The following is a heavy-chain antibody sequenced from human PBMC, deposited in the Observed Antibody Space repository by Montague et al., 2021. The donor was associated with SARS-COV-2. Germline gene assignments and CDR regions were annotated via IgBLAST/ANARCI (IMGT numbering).Heavy chain of an antibody. V-gene: IGHV4-31*03. CDR1: VGSISSNNCY. Sequence: TLSLTCTVSVGSISSNNCYWGWIRQLPGKGLEWLGYFYYSGSTYYNPSLKSRVFISADMSKNQFFLNLTSVTAADGAVYYCARDVGRTGYYYGLDVWGQGTTATLSS. D-gene: IGHD3/OR15-3a*01. J-gene: IGHJ6*02. CDR3: ARDVGRTGYYYGLDV. CDR2: FYYSGST.